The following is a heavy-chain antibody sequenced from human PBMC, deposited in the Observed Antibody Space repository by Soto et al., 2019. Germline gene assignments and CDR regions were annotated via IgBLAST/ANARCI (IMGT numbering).Heavy chain of an antibody. CDR2: ISGSGGST. Sequence: GGSLRLSCAASGFTFSSYAMSWVRQAPGKGLEWVSAISGSGGSTYYADSVKGRFTISRDNSKNTLYLQMNSLRAEDTAVYYCVIEDATIFGGYMVAWGKGPTVTVSS. V-gene: IGHV3-23*01. CDR3: VIEDATIFGGYMVA. CDR1: GFTFSSYA. J-gene: IGHJ6*03. D-gene: IGHD3-3*01.